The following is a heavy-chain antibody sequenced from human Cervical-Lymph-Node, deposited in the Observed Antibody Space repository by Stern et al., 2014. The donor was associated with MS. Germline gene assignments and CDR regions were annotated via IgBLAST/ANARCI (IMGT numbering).Heavy chain of an antibody. V-gene: IGHV5-51*01. CDR1: GYSFISYW. CDR3: VRRRWEAFDFDQ. Sequence: VQLVQSGAEVKEPGESLKISCKGSGYSFISYWIGWVRQVPGKGLEWMGIIYPHDSDIRYSSSFQGQVAISADKTTSTAYLQWNTLKASDTAMYYCVRRRWEAFDFDQWGQGTLVTVSS. CDR2: IYPHDSDI. J-gene: IGHJ4*02. D-gene: IGHD1-26*01.